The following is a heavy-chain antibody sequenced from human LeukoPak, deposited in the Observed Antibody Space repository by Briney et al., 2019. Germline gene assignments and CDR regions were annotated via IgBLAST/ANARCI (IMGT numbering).Heavy chain of an antibody. D-gene: IGHD3-22*01. CDR2: INHSGST. V-gene: IGHV4-34*01. CDR1: GGSFSGYY. J-gene: IGHJ4*02. Sequence: SETLSLTCAVYGGSFSGYYWSWIRQPPGKGLEWIGEINHSGSTNYNPSLKSRVTISVDTSKNQFSLKLSSVTAADTAVYYCASLYYYDSIWGQGTLVTASS. CDR3: ASLYYYDSI.